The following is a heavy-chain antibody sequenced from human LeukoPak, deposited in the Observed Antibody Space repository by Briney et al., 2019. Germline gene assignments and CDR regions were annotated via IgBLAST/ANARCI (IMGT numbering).Heavy chain of an antibody. V-gene: IGHV4-59*01. CDR1: GGSFSGFL. Sequence: PSETLSLTCTVSGGSFSGFLWSWIRQPPGKGLEWIGYIYYSGSTNYNPSLKSRVTISVDTSKNQFSLKLSSVTAADTAVYYCARGSAYCGGDCYSGWGQGTLVTVSS. D-gene: IGHD2-21*02. J-gene: IGHJ4*02. CDR2: IYYSGST. CDR3: ARGSAYCGGDCYSG.